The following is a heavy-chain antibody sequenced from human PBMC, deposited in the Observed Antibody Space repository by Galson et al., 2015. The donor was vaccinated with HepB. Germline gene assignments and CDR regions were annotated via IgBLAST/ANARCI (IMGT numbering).Heavy chain of an antibody. J-gene: IGHJ5*02. D-gene: IGHD2-2*02. Sequence: SLRLSCAASGFTFSSYAMHWVRQAPGKGLEWVAVISYDGSNKYYADSVKGRFTISRDNSKNTLYLQMNSLRAEDTAVYYCARGEYQLLYGWFDPWGQGTLVTVSS. CDR1: GFTFSSYA. CDR2: ISYDGSNK. V-gene: IGHV3-30-3*01. CDR3: ARGEYQLLYGWFDP.